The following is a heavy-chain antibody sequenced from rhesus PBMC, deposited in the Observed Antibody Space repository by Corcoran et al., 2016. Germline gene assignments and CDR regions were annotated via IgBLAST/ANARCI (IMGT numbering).Heavy chain of an antibody. Sequence: EVQLVESGGGLVQPGGSLRLSCAPPGFTFGSFVMGWFRQGPGKGLEWVSYISYNGKTISYADSVKCRFTISRENAKNSLFLQMSSLRAEDTAVYYCTRETSGFEFWGQGALVTVSS. D-gene: IGHD2-21*01. CDR1: GFTFGSFV. CDR2: ISYNGKTI. J-gene: IGHJ1*01. CDR3: TRETSGFEF. V-gene: IGHV3-136*01.